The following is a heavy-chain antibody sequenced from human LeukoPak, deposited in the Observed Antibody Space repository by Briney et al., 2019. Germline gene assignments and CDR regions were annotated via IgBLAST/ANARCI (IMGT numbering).Heavy chain of an antibody. CDR2: ISSSSSYI. J-gene: IGHJ4*02. D-gene: IGHD6-13*01. CDR3: AREGEFFRSSSWMGYYFDY. V-gene: IGHV3-21*01. CDR1: GFTFSSYS. Sequence: GGSLRLSCAASGFTFSSYSMNWVRQAPGKGLEWVSSISSSSSYIYYADSVKGRFTISRDNAKNSLYLQMNSLRAEDTAVYYCAREGEFFRSSSWMGYYFDYWGQGTLVTVSS.